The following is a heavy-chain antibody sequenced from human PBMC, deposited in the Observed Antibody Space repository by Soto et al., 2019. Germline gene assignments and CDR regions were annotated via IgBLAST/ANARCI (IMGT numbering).Heavy chain of an antibody. CDR2: IWNDGSSR. V-gene: IGHV3-33*01. CDR3: ARPDIVAAIGGALDC. D-gene: IGHD5-12*01. Sequence: QVQLVESGGGVVQPGRSLRLSCEASGFTFSNYGMHWVRQAPGKGLEWVAVIWNDGSSRYYADSVKGRFTISRDNAQKTLFLQINNLRAEDTAVYYCARPDIVAAIGGALDCWGQGTLVTVSS. CDR1: GFTFSNYG. J-gene: IGHJ4*02.